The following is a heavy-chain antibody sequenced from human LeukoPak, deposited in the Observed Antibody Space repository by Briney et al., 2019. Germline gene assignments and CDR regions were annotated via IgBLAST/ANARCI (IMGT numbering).Heavy chain of an antibody. CDR3: TRSGGWERLNDY. CDR2: INPNSGGT. V-gene: IGHV1-2*02. D-gene: IGHD1-1*01. J-gene: IGHJ4*02. Sequence: ASVKVSCKASGYTFTGYYMHWVRQAPGQGLEWMGWINPNSGGTNYAQKFQGRVTMTSDTSINTAYMELSNLQSADTAVYHCTRSGGWERLNDYWGQGTLVTVSS. CDR1: GYTFTGYY.